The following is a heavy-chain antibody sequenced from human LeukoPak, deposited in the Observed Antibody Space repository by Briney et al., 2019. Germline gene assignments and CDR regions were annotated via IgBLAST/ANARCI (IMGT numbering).Heavy chain of an antibody. D-gene: IGHD5-18*01. CDR1: RFTFSSYA. V-gene: IGHV3-30*04. CDR2: ISYDGSNK. Sequence: GGSLRLSCAASRFTFSSYAMHWVRQASGKGLEWVAVISYDGSNKYYAESVKGRFTISRDNSKNTLYLQMNSLRAEDTAVYYCARNGGYSYGYDPYYFDYWGQGTLVTVSS. J-gene: IGHJ4*02. CDR3: ARNGGYSYGYDPYYFDY.